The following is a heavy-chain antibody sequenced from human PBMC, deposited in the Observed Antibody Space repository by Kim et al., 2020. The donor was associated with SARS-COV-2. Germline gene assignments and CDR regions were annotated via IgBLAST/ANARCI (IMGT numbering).Heavy chain of an antibody. D-gene: IGHD2-2*01. CDR2: ISYDGSNK. V-gene: IGHV3-30*18. Sequence: GGSLRLSCAASGFTFSSYGMHWVRQAPGKGLEWVAVISYDGSNKYYADSVKGRFTISRDNSKNTLYLQMNSLRAEDTAVYYCAKVLGPYCSSTSCYRWF. CDR3: AKVLGPYCSSTSCYRWF. CDR1: GFTFSSYG. J-gene: IGHJ5*01.